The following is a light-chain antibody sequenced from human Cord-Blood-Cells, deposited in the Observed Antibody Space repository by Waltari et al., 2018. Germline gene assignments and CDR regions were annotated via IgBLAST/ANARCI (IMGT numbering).Light chain of an antibody. J-gene: IGLJ3*02. CDR2: GNS. CDR1: RSNIGAGYD. V-gene: IGLV1-40*01. Sequence: QSVLTQPPSVSGAPGQRVTIPCTGSRSNIGAGYDVNWYQQLPGPAPKLLIYGNSNRPSGVPDRFSGSKSGTSASLAITGLQAENEADYYCQSYDSSLSWVFGGGTKLTVL. CDR3: QSYDSSLSWV.